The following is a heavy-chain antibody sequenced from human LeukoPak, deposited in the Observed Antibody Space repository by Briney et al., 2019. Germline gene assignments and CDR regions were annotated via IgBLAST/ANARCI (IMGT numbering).Heavy chain of an antibody. Sequence: SETLSLTCTVSGGSISSYYWSWIRQPAGKGLEWIGRIYTSGSTNYNPSLKSRVTISVDTSKNQFSLKLSSVTAADTAVYYCARRSYYDSRGYYGPNWFDPWGQGTLVTVSS. D-gene: IGHD3-22*01. CDR3: ARRSYYDSRGYYGPNWFDP. CDR2: IYTSGST. J-gene: IGHJ5*02. V-gene: IGHV4-4*07. CDR1: GGSISSYY.